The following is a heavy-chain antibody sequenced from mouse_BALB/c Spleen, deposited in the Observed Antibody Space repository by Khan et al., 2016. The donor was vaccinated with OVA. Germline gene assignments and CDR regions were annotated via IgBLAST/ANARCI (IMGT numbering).Heavy chain of an antibody. CDR2: ISYSGVT. CDR1: GYSITSGYA. CDR3: ARGNYFGYYFDY. J-gene: IGHJ2*01. V-gene: IGHV3-2*02. D-gene: IGHD1-1*01. Sequence: EVQLQESGPGLVKPSQSLSLTCTVTGYSITSGYAWNWIRQFPGNKLEWMGYISYSGVTSYTPSLKSRISITRDTSKNQFFLQLNSVTTEDTATDYCARGNYFGYYFDYWGQGTILTVSA.